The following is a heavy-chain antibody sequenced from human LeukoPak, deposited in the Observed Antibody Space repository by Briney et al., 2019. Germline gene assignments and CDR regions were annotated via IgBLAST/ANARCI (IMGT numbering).Heavy chain of an antibody. Sequence: PGGSLRLSCAVSGFTFSSYWMHWVRQAPGKGLVWVSRINSDGSSTSYADSVKGRFTISRDNAKNTLYLQMHSLGAEDTAVYSCARGGEYSYGPLGYWGQGTLVTVSS. J-gene: IGHJ4*02. CDR1: GFTFSSYW. CDR3: ARGGEYSYGPLGY. CDR2: INSDGSST. D-gene: IGHD5-18*01. V-gene: IGHV3-74*01.